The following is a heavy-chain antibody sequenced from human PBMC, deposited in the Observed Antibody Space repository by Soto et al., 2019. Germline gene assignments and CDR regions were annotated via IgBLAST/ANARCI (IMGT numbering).Heavy chain of an antibody. CDR1: GFTVSSNY. V-gene: IGHV3-53*01. D-gene: IGHD6-13*01. J-gene: IGHJ4*02. CDR3: AKPTIAAAGYYFDY. Sequence: EVQLVESGGGLIQPGGSLRLSCAASGFTVSSNYMSWVRQAPGKGLEWVSVIYSGGSTYYADSVKDRFTISRDNSKNTLYLQMNSLRAEDTAVYYCAKPTIAAAGYYFDYWGQGTLVTVSS. CDR2: IYSGGST.